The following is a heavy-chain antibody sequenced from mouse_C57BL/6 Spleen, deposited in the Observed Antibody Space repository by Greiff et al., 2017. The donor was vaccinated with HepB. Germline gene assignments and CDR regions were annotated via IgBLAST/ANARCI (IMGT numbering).Heavy chain of an antibody. CDR1: GFNIKDDY. Sequence: EVQLQQSGAELVRPGASVKLSCTASGFNIKDDYMHWVKQRPEQGLEWIGWIDPENGDTEYASKFQGKATITADTSSNTAYLTLSSLTSEDTAVYYCTTGHYYSIQNFPFYYAMDYWGQGTSVTVSS. V-gene: IGHV14-4*01. D-gene: IGHD2-5*01. CDR2: IDPENGDT. CDR3: TTGHYYSIQNFPFYYAMDY. J-gene: IGHJ4*01.